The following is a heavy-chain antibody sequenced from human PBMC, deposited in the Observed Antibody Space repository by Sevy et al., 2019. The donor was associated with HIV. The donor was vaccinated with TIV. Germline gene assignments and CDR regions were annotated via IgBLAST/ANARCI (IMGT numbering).Heavy chain of an antibody. CDR1: GSTLSRLS. Sequence: ASAKVSCKVSGSTLSRLSMHWVRQVPGKGLEWMASFDPEDGETIYARKFQGRVTMTEDTSTDTAYMELSSLRSEDTAVYYCATTKDYYESYGSPFNYWGQGTLVTVSS. D-gene: IGHD3-22*01. CDR2: FDPEDGET. V-gene: IGHV1-24*01. J-gene: IGHJ4*02. CDR3: ATTKDYYESYGSPFNY.